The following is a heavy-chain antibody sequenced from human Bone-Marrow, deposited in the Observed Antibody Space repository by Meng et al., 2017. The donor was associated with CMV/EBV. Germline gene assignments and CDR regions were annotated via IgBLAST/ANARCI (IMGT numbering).Heavy chain of an antibody. CDR1: GFIVSSNY. V-gene: IGHV3-66*01. D-gene: IGHD3-10*01. Sequence: LSCAVSGFIVSSNYMRWVRQAPGKWLEWVSVIYSDGSTNSADSVEGRFTISRDASKNKVYLQMSSLRAEDTAVYYCVRDDSVSPYDYWGQGTLVTVSS. CDR2: IYSDGST. J-gene: IGHJ4*02. CDR3: VRDDSVSPYDY.